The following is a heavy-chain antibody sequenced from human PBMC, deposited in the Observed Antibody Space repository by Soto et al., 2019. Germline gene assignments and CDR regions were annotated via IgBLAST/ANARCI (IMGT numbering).Heavy chain of an antibody. D-gene: IGHD2-8*01. CDR2: ISAYNGNT. CDR1: GYTFTSYG. Sequence: SVKVSCKASGYTFTSYGISWVRQAPGQGLEWMGWISAYNGNTNYAQKLQGRVTMTTDTSTSTAYMELRSLRSDDTAVYYCARHLGALLMVYAMGYLDDCGQGTLVTVSS. V-gene: IGHV1-18*04. J-gene: IGHJ4*02. CDR3: ARHLGALLMVYAMGYLDD.